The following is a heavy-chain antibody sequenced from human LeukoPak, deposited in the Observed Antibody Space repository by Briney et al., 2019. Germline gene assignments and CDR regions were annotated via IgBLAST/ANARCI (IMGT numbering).Heavy chain of an antibody. V-gene: IGHV3-21*01. CDR2: ISSSSSYI. CDR3: ARDLGITADGNYFDY. CDR1: GFTFSSYS. J-gene: IGHJ4*02. D-gene: IGHD6-13*01. Sequence: GGSLRLSCAASGFTFSSYSMNWVRQAPGKGLEWVSSISSSSSYIYYADSVKGRFTISRDNAKNSLYLQMNSLRAEDTAVYYCARDLGITADGNYFDYWGQGTLVTVSS.